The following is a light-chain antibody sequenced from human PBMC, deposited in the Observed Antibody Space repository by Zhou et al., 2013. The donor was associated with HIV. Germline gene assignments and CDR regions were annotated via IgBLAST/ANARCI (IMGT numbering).Light chain of an antibody. CDR2: DVS. J-gene: IGKJ4*01. CDR1: QSISSNY. Sequence: EIVLTQSPATLSLSPGESTTLSCRASQSISSNYLAWYQQKPGQAPRLLIHDVSFRAXGIPDRFSGSGSETDFTLSISRLEPEDFAVYYCQQYGSSPLTFGGGPRLSSN. CDR3: QQYGSSPLT. V-gene: IGKV3-20*01.